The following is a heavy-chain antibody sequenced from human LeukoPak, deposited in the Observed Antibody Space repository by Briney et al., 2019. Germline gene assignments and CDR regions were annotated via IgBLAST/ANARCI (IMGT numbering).Heavy chain of an antibody. D-gene: IGHD2-2*01. V-gene: IGHV3-23*01. CDR1: GFTFSSYA. Sequence: PGGSLRLSCAASGFTFSSYAMSWVRQAPGKGLEWVSAISGSGGNTYYADSVKGRFTISRDNSKNTLYLQMNSLRAEDTAVYYCAKVHCSSTSCLYYFDYWGQGTLVTVSS. J-gene: IGHJ4*02. CDR3: AKVHCSSTSCLYYFDY. CDR2: ISGSGGNT.